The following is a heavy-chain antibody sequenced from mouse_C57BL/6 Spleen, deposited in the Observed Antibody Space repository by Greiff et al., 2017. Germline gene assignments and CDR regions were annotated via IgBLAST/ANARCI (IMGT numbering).Heavy chain of an antibody. D-gene: IGHD1-1*01. CDR2: INPGSGGT. CDR3: ARSTHYYGFDY. Sequence: VKLMESGAELVRPGTSVKVSCKASGYAFTNYLIEWVKQRPGQGLEWIGVINPGSGGTNYNEKFKGKATLTADKSSSTAYMQLSSLTSEDSAVYFCARSTHYYGFDYWGQGTTLTVSS. V-gene: IGHV1-54*01. CDR1: GYAFTNYL. J-gene: IGHJ2*01.